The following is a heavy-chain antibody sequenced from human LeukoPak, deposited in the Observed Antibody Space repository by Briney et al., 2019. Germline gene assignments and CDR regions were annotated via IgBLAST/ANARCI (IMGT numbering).Heavy chain of an antibody. CDR1: GYTFTGYY. J-gene: IGHJ4*02. Sequence: GASVKVSCKASGYTFTGYYMHWVRQAPGQGLEWMGWINPNSGGTNYAQKFQGRVTMTRDTSISTAYMELSRLRSDDTAVYYCARDPLPYYDFWSGYSPDPSGYFDYWGQGTLVTVSS. V-gene: IGHV1-2*02. CDR3: ARDPLPYYDFWSGYSPDPSGYFDY. CDR2: INPNSGGT. D-gene: IGHD3-3*01.